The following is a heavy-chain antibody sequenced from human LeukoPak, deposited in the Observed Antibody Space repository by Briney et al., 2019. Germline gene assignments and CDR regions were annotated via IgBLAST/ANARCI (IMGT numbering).Heavy chain of an antibody. J-gene: IGHJ6*02. CDR1: GYTFTDYY. V-gene: IGHV1-46*01. CDR3: ATWGSSSSPLPAMDV. CDR2: INPSGGGT. D-gene: IGHD6-13*01. Sequence: ASVKVSCKASGYTFTDYYMHWVRQAPGQGLEWMGIINPSGGGTSYAQKFRGRVTMTRDTSTSTVYMELGSLRSEDTAVYYCATWGSSSSPLPAMDVWGQGTTVTVSS.